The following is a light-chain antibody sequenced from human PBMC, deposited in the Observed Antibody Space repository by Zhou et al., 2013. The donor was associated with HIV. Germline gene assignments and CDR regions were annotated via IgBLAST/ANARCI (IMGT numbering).Light chain of an antibody. CDR2: GAS. J-gene: IGKJ4*01. V-gene: IGKV1-12*01. Sequence: DIQMTQSPSSVSASVGDRVTITCRASQDITSWLAWYQQKPGQAPKLLIYGASTLQSGVPSRFSGSGSGTDFTLTIRSLQPEDAATYYCQRYDSAPLTFGGGTKLEIK. CDR3: QRYDSAPLT. CDR1: QDITSW.